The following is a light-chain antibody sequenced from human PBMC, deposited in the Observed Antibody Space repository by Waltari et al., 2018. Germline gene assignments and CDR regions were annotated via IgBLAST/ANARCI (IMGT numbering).Light chain of an antibody. Sequence: DVVMTQSPLSLPVTLGQPASISCRSSQSLVHSDGNTYLSWFQQRPGQSPRRLIYKVSNRDSGVPDRFSGSGSGTDFTLKISRVEAEDVGVYYCMQGTHWPPWTFGQGTKVE. V-gene: IGKV2-30*02. CDR1: QSLVHSDGNTY. J-gene: IGKJ1*01. CDR3: MQGTHWPPWT. CDR2: KVS.